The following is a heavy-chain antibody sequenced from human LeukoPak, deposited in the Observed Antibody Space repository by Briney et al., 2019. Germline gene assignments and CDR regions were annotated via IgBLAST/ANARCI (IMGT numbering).Heavy chain of an antibody. CDR2: IYHSGST. CDR3: ARMSVGSYYPPAFEEY. D-gene: IGHD1-26*01. CDR1: GGSISSGGYY. V-gene: IGHV4-30-2*01. Sequence: SETLSLTCTVSGGSISSGGYYWSWIRQPPGKGLEWIGYIYHSGSTYYNPSLKSRVTISVDRSKNQFSLKLSSVTAADTAVYYCARMSVGSYYPPAFEEYWGQGTLVTVSS. J-gene: IGHJ4*02.